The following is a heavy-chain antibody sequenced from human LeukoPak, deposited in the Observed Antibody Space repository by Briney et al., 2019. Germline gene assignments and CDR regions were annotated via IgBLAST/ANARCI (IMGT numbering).Heavy chain of an antibody. V-gene: IGHV3-21*01. J-gene: IGHJ4*02. D-gene: IGHD6-13*01. Sequence: GGSLRLSCAASGFTFSSYSMNWVRQAPGKGLEWVSSISSSSSYIYYADSVKGRFTISRDNAKNSLYLQMNSLRAEDTAVYYCARDSSWNGEAPYFDYWGQGTLVTVSS. CDR2: ISSSSSYI. CDR3: ARDSSWNGEAPYFDY. CDR1: GFTFSSYS.